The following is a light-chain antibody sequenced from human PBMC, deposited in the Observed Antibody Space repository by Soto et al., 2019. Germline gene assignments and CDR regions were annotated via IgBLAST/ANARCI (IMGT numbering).Light chain of an antibody. Sequence: EIVLTQSPGTLSSSPGERATLSCRASQSVSSSYLAWYQQKPGQAPRLLIYGASSRATGIPDRFSGSGSGTDFTLTISRLEPEDFAVYYCQQYDSSGTFGQGTKVDIK. J-gene: IGKJ1*01. V-gene: IGKV3-20*01. CDR1: QSVSSSY. CDR2: GAS. CDR3: QQYDSSGT.